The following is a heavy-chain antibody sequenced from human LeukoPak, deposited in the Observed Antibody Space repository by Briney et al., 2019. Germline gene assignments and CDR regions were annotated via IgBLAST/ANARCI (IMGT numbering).Heavy chain of an antibody. CDR3: ARRRLKGKYGDDSYWYFDL. D-gene: IGHD4-17*01. CDR1: GLTFSSSW. V-gene: IGHV3-7*01. J-gene: IGHJ2*01. CDR2: IKQDGSAK. Sequence: SGGSLRLSCAVSGLTFSSSWMDWVRQAPGKGLEWVANIKQDGSAKYYVDSVKGRFTISRDNAKNSVHLQMNSLRAEDTAVYYCARRRLKGKYGDDSYWYFDLWGRGTLVTVSS.